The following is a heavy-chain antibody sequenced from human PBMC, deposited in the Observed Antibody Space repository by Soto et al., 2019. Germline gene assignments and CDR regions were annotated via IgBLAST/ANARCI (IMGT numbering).Heavy chain of an antibody. J-gene: IGHJ6*02. Sequence: ASVKVSCKASGYTFTGYDINWVRQATGQGLEWMGWMNPNSGNTGYAQKFQGRVTMTRNTSISTAYMELSSLRSEDTAVYYCASFPYSNYYYGMDVWGQGTTVTVSS. CDR2: MNPNSGNT. D-gene: IGHD4-4*01. CDR3: ASFPYSNYYYGMDV. CDR1: GYTFTGYD. V-gene: IGHV1-8*01.